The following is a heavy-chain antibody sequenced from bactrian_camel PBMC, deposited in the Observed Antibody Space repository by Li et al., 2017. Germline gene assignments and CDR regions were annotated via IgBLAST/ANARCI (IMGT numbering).Heavy chain of an antibody. J-gene: IGHJ4*01. D-gene: IGHD1*01. CDR2: INSGGGST. CDR3: AADEVRDGFGSPY. V-gene: IGHV3S31*01. Sequence: VQLVESGGGLVQPGGSLRLSCAASGFTFGNYAMNWVRQAPGKGLEWVSSINSGGGSTYYADSVEGRFTISEDNARNTQYLQMNSLKPEDTAVYYCAADEVRDGFGSPYWGQGTQVTVS. CDR1: GFTFGNYA.